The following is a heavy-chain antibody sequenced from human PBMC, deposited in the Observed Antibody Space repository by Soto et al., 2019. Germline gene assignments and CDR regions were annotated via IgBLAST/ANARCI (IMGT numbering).Heavy chain of an antibody. CDR3: ARTVFFSNTTYYYGSGSYHPPHGYYYYMDV. CDR2: IKPSGGST. J-gene: IGHJ6*03. D-gene: IGHD3-10*01. V-gene: IGHV1-46*03. Sequence: GASVKVSCKASGYTFTSYYMHWARKAPGQRLEWMGIIKPSGGSTSYAQKFQGRVTMTRDTSTSTVYMELSSLRSEDTAVYYCARTVFFSNTTYYYGSGSYHPPHGYYYYMDVWGKGTTVPVSS. CDR1: GYTFTSYY.